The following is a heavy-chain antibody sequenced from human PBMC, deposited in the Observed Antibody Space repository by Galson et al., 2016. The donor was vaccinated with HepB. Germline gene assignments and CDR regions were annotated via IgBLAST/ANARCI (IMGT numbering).Heavy chain of an antibody. J-gene: IGHJ4*02. Sequence: PALVKPTQTLTLTCTFSGFSLSTSGMCVSWIRQPPEKALEWLARIDWDDDKYYSTSLKTRLTISKDTSKNQVVLTMTNMDLVDTATYYCSRMTNRGRHLSYFDYWGQGTLVTVSS. CDR1: GFSLSTSGMC. CDR3: SRMTNRGRHLSYFDY. V-gene: IGHV2-70*11. D-gene: IGHD3-10*01. CDR2: IDWDDDK.